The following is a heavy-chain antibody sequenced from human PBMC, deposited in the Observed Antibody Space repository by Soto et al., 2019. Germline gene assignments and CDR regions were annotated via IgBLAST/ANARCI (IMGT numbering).Heavy chain of an antibody. V-gene: IGHV1-2*04. Sequence: QVQLVQSGAEVKKPGASVKVSCKASGYTFTGYYMHWVRQAPGQGLEWMGWINPNSGGTNYAQKFQGWVTMTRDTXXSXAXTELSRLRSDDTAVYYCARESTVSFIASSWRGTMDVWGQGTTVTVSS. D-gene: IGHD3-3*01. CDR3: ARESTVSFIASSWRGTMDV. J-gene: IGHJ6*02. CDR1: GYTFTGYY. CDR2: INPNSGGT.